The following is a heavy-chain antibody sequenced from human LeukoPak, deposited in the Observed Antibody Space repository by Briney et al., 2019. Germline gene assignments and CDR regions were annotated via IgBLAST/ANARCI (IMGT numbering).Heavy chain of an antibody. CDR3: ARETTSPWIQLWEPSIDAFDI. CDR2: INHSGST. V-gene: IGHV4-34*01. CDR1: GGSFSGYY. J-gene: IGHJ3*02. Sequence: PSETLSLTCAVYGGSFSGYYWSWIRQPPGKGLEWIGEINHSGSTNYNPSLKSRVTISVDTSKNQFSLKLSSVTAADTAVYYCARETTSPWIQLWEPSIDAFDIWGQGTMVTVSS. D-gene: IGHD5-18*01.